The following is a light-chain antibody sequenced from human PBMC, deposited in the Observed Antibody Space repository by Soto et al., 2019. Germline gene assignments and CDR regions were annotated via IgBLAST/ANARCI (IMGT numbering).Light chain of an antibody. CDR3: QQYEAYPLT. V-gene: IGKV1-5*03. CDR1: QSIRSW. Sequence: DIQMTQSPSTLSASVGDRVTITCRASQSIRSWLAWYQQKPEKAPELLIQKASSLQSGVPSRFSGSGSGTEFILTISSLQPDDFASYYCQQYEAYPLTFGGGTKVEIK. J-gene: IGKJ4*01. CDR2: KAS.